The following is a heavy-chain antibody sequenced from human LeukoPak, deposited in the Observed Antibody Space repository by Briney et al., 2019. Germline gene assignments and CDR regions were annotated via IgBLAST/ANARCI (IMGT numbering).Heavy chain of an antibody. D-gene: IGHD1-14*01. CDR3: AGKGNRSVTDY. J-gene: IGHJ4*02. V-gene: IGHV1-69*05. Sequence: SVTLSCKASGGTFSSYSTSWVRHAPRQGIEGMGGIIPIFGTANYAQKFQGRVTITTDESTSTAYLEQSSRISEDTAVVYCAGKGNRSVTDYWGQGTLVTVSS. CDR1: GGTFSSYS. CDR2: IIPIFGTA.